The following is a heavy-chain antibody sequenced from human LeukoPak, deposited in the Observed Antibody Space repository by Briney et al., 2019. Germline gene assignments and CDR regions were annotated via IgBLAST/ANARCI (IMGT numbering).Heavy chain of an antibody. D-gene: IGHD4-17*01. J-gene: IGHJ4*02. CDR2: ISSSSSYI. CDR1: GFTFSTYT. Sequence: GGSLRLSCAVSGFTFSTYTMNWVRQAPGKGLEWVSSISSSSSYIDYADSMKGRFTISRDNAKNSLFLQMNSLRAEDTAVYYRGMTTVTKGPGYFDYWGQGTQVTVSS. V-gene: IGHV3-21*01. CDR3: GMTTVTKGPGYFDY.